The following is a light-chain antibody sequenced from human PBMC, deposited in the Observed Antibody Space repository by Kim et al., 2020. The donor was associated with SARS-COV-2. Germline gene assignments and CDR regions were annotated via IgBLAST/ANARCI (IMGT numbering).Light chain of an antibody. CDR1: QDISNS. V-gene: IGKV1-33*01. CDR3: QQYDNLPPYT. Sequence: DIQVNQSPSSLSASVGDRVTITCQASQDISNSLNWYQQKPGKAPKFLIFDASNLETGVPSRFSGSGSGTDFTFTISSLQPEDIATYYCQQYDNLPPYTFGQGTKLEI. J-gene: IGKJ2*01. CDR2: DAS.